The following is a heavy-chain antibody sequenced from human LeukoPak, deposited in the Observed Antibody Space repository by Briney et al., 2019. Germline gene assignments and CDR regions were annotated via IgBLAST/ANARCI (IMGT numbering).Heavy chain of an antibody. D-gene: IGHD6-6*01. CDR2: ISWNSGSI. J-gene: IGHJ5*02. Sequence: GRSLRLSCAASGFTFDDYAMHWVRQAPGKGLELVSGISWNSGSIGYADSVKGRFTISRDNAKNSLYLQMNSLRAEDTALYYCAKGSAARPYNWFDPWGQGTLVTVSS. CDR1: GFTFDDYA. CDR3: AKGSAARPYNWFDP. V-gene: IGHV3-9*01.